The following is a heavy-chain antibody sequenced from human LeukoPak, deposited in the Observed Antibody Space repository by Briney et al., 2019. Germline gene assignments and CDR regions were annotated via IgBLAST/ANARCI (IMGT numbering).Heavy chain of an antibody. CDR2: ICYDGSNK. CDR1: GFTFSSYG. CDR3: ARGAQKGY. V-gene: IGHV3-33*01. Sequence: PGGSLRLSCAASGFTFSSYGMHWVRQAPGKGLEWVAVICYDGSNKYYGDSVKGRFTISRDNSKHTMYLQMNSLRAEDTAVYYCARGAQKGYWGQGTLVTVSS. J-gene: IGHJ4*02.